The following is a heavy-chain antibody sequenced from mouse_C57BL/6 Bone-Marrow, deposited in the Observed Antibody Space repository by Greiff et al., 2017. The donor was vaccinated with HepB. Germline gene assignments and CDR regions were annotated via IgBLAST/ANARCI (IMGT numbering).Heavy chain of an antibody. CDR1: GYTFTSYW. Sequence: VQLQQPGAELVKPGASVKLSCKASGYTFTSYWMQWVKQRPGQGLEWIGEIDPSDSYTNYNQKFKGKATLTVDTSPSTAYMQLSSLTSEDSAVYYCARDGILRYPAWFAYWGQGTLVTVSA. V-gene: IGHV1-50*01. D-gene: IGHD1-1*01. CDR3: ARDGILRYPAWFAY. J-gene: IGHJ3*01. CDR2: IDPSDSYT.